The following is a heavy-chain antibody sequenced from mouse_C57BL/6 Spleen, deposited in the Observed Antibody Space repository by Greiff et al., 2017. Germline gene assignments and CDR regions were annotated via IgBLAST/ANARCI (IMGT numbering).Heavy chain of an antibody. Sequence: QVQLQQPGTELVKPGASVKLSCKASGYTFTSYWMHWVKQRPGQGLEWIGNINPSNGGTNYNEKFKSKATLTVDKSSSPAYMQLSSLTSEDSSVYYCARSDYYGSTKPPEDWGQGTTLTVSS. CDR2: INPSNGGT. D-gene: IGHD1-1*01. CDR3: ARSDYYGSTKPPED. V-gene: IGHV1-53*01. CDR1: GYTFTSYW. J-gene: IGHJ2*01.